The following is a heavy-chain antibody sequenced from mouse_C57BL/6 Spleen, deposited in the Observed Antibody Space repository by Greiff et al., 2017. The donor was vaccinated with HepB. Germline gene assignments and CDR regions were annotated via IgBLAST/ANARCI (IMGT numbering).Heavy chain of an antibody. Sequence: VQLQQSGAELAKPGASVKLSCKASGYTFTSYWMHWVKQRPGQGLEWIGYINPSSGYTKYNQKFKDKATLTADKPSSTAYMQLSSLTYEDSAVYYCARSVYDDCDGYAMDYWGQGTSVTVSS. CDR2: INPSSGYT. CDR1: GYTFTSYW. CDR3: ARSVYDDCDGYAMDY. V-gene: IGHV1-7*01. D-gene: IGHD2-4*01. J-gene: IGHJ4*01.